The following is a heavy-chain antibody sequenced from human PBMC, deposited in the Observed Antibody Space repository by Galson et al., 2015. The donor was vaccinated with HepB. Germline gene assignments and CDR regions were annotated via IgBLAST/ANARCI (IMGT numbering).Heavy chain of an antibody. CDR3: ARVYFGSGSSSAYWYFDL. CDR1: GFTFSSYT. V-gene: IGHV3-48*02. Sequence: SLRLSCAASGFTFSSYTMNWVRQAPGKGLESVSYISNTGTTMYYADSAKGRFTISRDNAQNSLSLQMNSLRDEDTAVYYCARVYFGSGSSSAYWYFDLWGRGALVTVSS. CDR2: ISNTGTTM. D-gene: IGHD3-10*01. J-gene: IGHJ2*01.